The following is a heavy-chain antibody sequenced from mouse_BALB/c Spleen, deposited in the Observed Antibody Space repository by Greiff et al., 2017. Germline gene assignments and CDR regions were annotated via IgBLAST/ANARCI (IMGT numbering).Heavy chain of an antibody. J-gene: IGHJ4*01. V-gene: IGHV5-12-1*01. CDR3: ARLVYEGAMDY. CDR1: GFAFSSYD. D-gene: IGHD1-1*01. Sequence: DVMLVESGGGLVKPGGSLKLSCAASGFAFSSYDMSWVRQTPEKRLEWVAYISSGGGSTYYPDTVKGRFTISRDNAKNTLYLQMSSLKSEDTAMYYCARLVYEGAMDYWGQGTSVTVSS. CDR2: ISSGGGST.